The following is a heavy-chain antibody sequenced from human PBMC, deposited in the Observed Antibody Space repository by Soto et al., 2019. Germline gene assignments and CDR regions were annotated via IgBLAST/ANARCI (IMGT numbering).Heavy chain of an antibody. J-gene: IGHJ5*02. D-gene: IGHD1-26*01. CDR3: ATQEVGGSYVYTFDP. V-gene: IGHV4-39*01. CDR1: GGSLTTSSYY. CDR2: IYYSGST. Sequence: QLHLRESGSGLVKPSETLSLTCTVSGGSLTTSSYYWGWIRQPPGKGLEWIGSIYYSGSTYYNPSLKSRVTISVDTSKNQFSLKLSSVTAADTAVYYCATQEVGGSYVYTFDPWGQGTLVTVSS.